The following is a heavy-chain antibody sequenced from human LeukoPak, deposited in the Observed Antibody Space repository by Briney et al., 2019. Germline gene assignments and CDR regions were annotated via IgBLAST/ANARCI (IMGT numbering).Heavy chain of an antibody. D-gene: IGHD3-16*01. CDR3: ARVTYDYVWGSYTFDY. J-gene: IGHJ4*02. CDR2: MSPNSGNT. V-gene: IGHV1-8*01. Sequence: GASVKVSCKASGYTFTSYDINWVRQATGQGLEWMGWMSPNSGNTGYAQKFQGRVTMTRNTSISTAYMELSSLRSEDTAVYYCARVTYDYVWGSYTFDYWGQGTLVTVSS. CDR1: GYTFTSYD.